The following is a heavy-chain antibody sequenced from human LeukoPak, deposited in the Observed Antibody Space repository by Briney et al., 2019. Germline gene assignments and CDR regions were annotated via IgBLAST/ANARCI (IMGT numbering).Heavy chain of an antibody. J-gene: IGHJ4*02. CDR1: GFTFSRYG. Sequence: GGSLRLSCAASGFTFSRYGMHWVRQAPGKGLEWVAVISYDGTNKYYADSVKGRFTISRDNSKNTLYLQMNSLRTDDTAVYYCAKFWTGVAATPAYWGQGTLVTVSS. D-gene: IGHD2-15*01. CDR2: ISYDGTNK. V-gene: IGHV3-30*18. CDR3: AKFWTGVAATPAY.